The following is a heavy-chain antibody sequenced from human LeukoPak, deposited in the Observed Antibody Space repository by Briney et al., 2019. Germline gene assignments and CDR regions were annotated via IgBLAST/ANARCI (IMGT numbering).Heavy chain of an antibody. V-gene: IGHV4-30-4*08. CDR1: GGSISSGDYY. Sequence: SETLSLTCTVSGGSISSGDYYWSWIRQPPGRGLEWIGYIYYSGSTYYNPSLKSRVTLSVDTSKNQFSLKLSSVTAADTAVYYCAREREGFNWFDPWGQGTLVTVSS. CDR3: AREREGFNWFDP. J-gene: IGHJ5*02. CDR2: IYYSGST. D-gene: IGHD5-24*01.